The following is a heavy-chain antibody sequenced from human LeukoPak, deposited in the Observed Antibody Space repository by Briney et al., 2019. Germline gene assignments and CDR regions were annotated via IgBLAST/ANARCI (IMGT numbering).Heavy chain of an antibody. J-gene: IGHJ6*03. CDR2: IYYNGNT. V-gene: IGHV4-39*07. CDR1: GGSISSSTYY. D-gene: IGHD5-18*01. Sequence: SETLSLTCIISGGSISSSTYYWGWIRQSPGKGLEWLGTIYYNGNTYYNPSLQSRVTISVDTSKNQFSLKLSSMTAADTAVYYCARGEKGYNYGLYYYYYYMDVWGKGTTVTVSS. CDR3: ARGEKGYNYGLYYYYYYMDV.